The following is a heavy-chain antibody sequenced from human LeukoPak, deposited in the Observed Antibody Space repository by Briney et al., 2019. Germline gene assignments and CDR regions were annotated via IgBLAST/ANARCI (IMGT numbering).Heavy chain of an antibody. D-gene: IGHD6-13*01. V-gene: IGHV3-23*01. CDR2: ISGSGGST. CDR1: GLTLSSYA. CDR3: AAAGTFISYFDY. J-gene: IGHJ4*01. Sequence: GGSLRLSCAASGLTLSSYAMSWVRQAPGKGLEWVSAISGSGGSTYYADSVKGRFTISRDNSKNTLYLQMNSLRAEDTAVYYCAAAGTFISYFDYWGQGTLVTVSS.